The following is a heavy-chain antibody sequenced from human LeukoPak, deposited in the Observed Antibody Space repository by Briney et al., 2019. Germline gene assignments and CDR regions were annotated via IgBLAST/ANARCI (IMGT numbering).Heavy chain of an antibody. CDR1: GYTFTGYY. V-gene: IGHV1-2*02. J-gene: IGHJ4*02. D-gene: IGHD3-10*01. CDR3: ARDSYYGSGSYYNVLDY. Sequence: GASVKVSCKASGYTFTGYYMHWVRQAPGQGLEWMGWINPNSGGTNYAQKFRGRVTMTRDTSISTAYMELSRLRADDTAVYYCARDSYYGSGSYYNVLDYWGQGTLVTVSS. CDR2: INPNSGGT.